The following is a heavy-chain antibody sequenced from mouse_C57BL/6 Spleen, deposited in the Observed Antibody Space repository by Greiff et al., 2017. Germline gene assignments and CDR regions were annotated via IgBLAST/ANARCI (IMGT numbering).Heavy chain of an antibody. J-gene: IGHJ1*03. CDR2: IHPSDSDT. V-gene: IGHV1-74*01. CDR3: AIEGGSSPTYWYFDV. CDR1: GYTFTSYW. Sequence: QVQLQQPGAELVKPRASVKVSCKASGYTFTSYWMHWVKQRPGQGLEWIGRIHPSDSDTNYNQKFKGKATLTVDKSSSTAYMQLSSLTSEDSAVYYCAIEGGSSPTYWYFDVWGTGTTVTVSS. D-gene: IGHD1-1*01.